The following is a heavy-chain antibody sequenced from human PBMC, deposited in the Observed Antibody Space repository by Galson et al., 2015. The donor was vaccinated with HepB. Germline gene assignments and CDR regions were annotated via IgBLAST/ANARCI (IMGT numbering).Heavy chain of an antibody. CDR2: IYYSGST. CDR3: ARARVEMATMGHYFDY. CDR1: GGSITSYY. Sequence: ETLSLTCTVSGGSITSYYWSWIRQPPGKGLEWIAYIYYSGSTYYNPSLKSRVTISVDTSKNQFSLKLSSVTAADTAVYYCARARVEMATMGHYFDYWGQGTLVTVSS. V-gene: IGHV4-59*12. J-gene: IGHJ4*02. D-gene: IGHD5-24*01.